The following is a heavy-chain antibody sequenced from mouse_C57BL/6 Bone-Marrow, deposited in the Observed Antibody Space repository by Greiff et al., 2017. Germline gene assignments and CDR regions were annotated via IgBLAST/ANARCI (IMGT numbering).Heavy chain of an antibody. D-gene: IGHD2-3*01. Sequence: VQLQQPGAELVMPGASVKLSCKASGYTFTSYWMHWVKQRPGQGLEWIGEIDPSDSYTNYNQKFKGKSTLTVDKSSSTAYMQLSSPTSEDSAVYYCARGWLLPAMDYWGQGTSVTVSS. V-gene: IGHV1-69*01. J-gene: IGHJ4*01. CDR2: IDPSDSYT. CDR1: GYTFTSYW. CDR3: ARGWLLPAMDY.